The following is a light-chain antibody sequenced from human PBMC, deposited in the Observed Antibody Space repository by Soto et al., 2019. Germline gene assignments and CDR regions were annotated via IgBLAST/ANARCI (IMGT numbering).Light chain of an antibody. CDR3: QQYNTWPIT. CDR2: RGS. Sequence: EVVMTQSPDTLYVSPGERVTLSCRASQSISDKLAWYQQKPGQGPRLLVYRGSIRTLGIPARFSGSESGTEFTLTISSLQSDDFAVYYCQQYNTWPITSRQGTRLESK. CDR1: QSISDK. V-gene: IGKV3-15*01. J-gene: IGKJ5*01.